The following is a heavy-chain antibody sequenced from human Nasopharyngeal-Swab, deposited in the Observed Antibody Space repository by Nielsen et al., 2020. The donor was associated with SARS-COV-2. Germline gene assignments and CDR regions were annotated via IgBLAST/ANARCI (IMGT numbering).Heavy chain of an antibody. CDR3: ARGTSDWRGIDY. CDR1: GFTFSRDW. Sequence: GESQKISGAASGFTFSRDWMHWVRQPPGKGLVGVSRISPDGRGTSFADSVKGRFTISRDNAKNTLYLQMNSLRVEDTAVYFCARGTSDWRGIDYWGQGTLVTVSS. CDR2: ISPDGRGT. V-gene: IGHV3-74*01. D-gene: IGHD6-19*01. J-gene: IGHJ4*02.